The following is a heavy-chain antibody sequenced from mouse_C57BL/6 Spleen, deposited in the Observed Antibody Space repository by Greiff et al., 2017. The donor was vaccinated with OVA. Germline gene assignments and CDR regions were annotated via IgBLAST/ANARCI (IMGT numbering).Heavy chain of an antibody. V-gene: IGHV1-52*01. Sequence: QVQLQQPGAELVRPGASVKLPCNSPFYTFTSYWMHWVKQRPIQGLEWIGNIDPSDSETHYNQKFKDKATLTVDKSSSPAYMQLSSLTSEDSAVYYCARSPYYDGTMDDWGQGTSVTVSS. CDR2: IDPSDSET. CDR1: FYTFTSYW. J-gene: IGHJ4*01. CDR3: ARSPYYDGTMDD. D-gene: IGHD1-1*01.